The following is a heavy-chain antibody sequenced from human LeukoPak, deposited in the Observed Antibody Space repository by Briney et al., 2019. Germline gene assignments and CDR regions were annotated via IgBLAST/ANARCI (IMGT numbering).Heavy chain of an antibody. V-gene: IGHV4-39*07. CDR1: GGSVSSSNFF. Sequence: SETLSLTCTVSGGSVSSSNFFWGWIRQTPGKGLESIASVDYSGSSYYNPSLKSRVTISLDTSKNQFSLKLTSVTAADTAVYYCARDRGIVGATIDYWGQGTLVTVSS. CDR2: VDYSGSS. CDR3: ARDRGIVGATIDY. D-gene: IGHD1-26*01. J-gene: IGHJ4*02.